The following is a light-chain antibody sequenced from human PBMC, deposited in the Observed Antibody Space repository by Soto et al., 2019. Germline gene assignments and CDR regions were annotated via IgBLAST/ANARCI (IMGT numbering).Light chain of an antibody. CDR3: QQFNTSPWT. Sequence: DIQMTQSPSPLSASEGDRVTISCRASQSVSIWLAWYQQKPGRAPKLLIYKSSILESGVPSRFSGSGSGTECTLTISSLQPDDVATYYCQQFNTSPWTLGQGTKVDIK. CDR1: QSVSIW. CDR2: KSS. J-gene: IGKJ1*01. V-gene: IGKV1-5*03.